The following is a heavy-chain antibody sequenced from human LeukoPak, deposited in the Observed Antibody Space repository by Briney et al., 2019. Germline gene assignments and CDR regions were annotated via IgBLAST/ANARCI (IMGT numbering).Heavy chain of an antibody. J-gene: IGHJ6*02. Sequence: PGGSLRLSCAASGFTFSSYAMSWVRQAPGKGLEWVAVISYDGSNKYYADSVKGRFTISRDNSKNTLYLQMNSLRAEDTAVYYCARNPGPTDPLLDPYYGMDVWGQGTTVTVSS. V-gene: IGHV3-30*03. CDR3: ARNPGPTDPLLDPYYGMDV. CDR1: GFTFSSYA. D-gene: IGHD1-26*01. CDR2: ISYDGSNK.